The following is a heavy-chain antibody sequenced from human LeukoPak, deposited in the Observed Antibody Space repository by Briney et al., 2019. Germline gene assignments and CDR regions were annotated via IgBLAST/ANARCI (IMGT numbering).Heavy chain of an antibody. CDR3: ARQWDIVATWGRWFDP. CDR1: GVSITHY. D-gene: IGHD5-12*01. Sequence: SETLSLTCIVSGVSITHYWGWIRQPPGKGLEWIGSFYYSGNTYYNSSLESRVTISVDTSKNQFSLKLTSVTAADTAIYYCARQWDIVATWGRWFDPWGQGILVTVSS. J-gene: IGHJ5*02. CDR2: FYYSGNT. V-gene: IGHV4-39*01.